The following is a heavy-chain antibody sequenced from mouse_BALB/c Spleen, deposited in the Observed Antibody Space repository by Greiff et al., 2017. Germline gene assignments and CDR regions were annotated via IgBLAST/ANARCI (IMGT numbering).Heavy chain of an antibody. CDR2: ISSKANNHES. D-gene: IGHD1-1*01. Sequence: EVQLQESGGGLVQPGGSMKLSCAASGFTFSDSWMDWVRQTPEKGLEWVAEISSKANNHESYYAESGKGRFTISRDDSKSCVNLQMHGLRAEDTDIYSCSRGGLLRYYAMDYWGQGTSVTVSS. CDR3: SRGGLLRYYAMDY. V-gene: IGHV6-6*01. CDR1: GFTFSDSW. J-gene: IGHJ4*01.